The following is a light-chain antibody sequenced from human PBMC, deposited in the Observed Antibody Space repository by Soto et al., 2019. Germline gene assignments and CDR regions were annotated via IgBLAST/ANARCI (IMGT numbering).Light chain of an antibody. Sequence: IVLTQSPGTLSLSTGDRATLSCRASQSVSSSYFAWYQKKPGQAPRLLIYGASSRATGIPDRFSGSGSGTDFTLTISRLEPEDFAVYYCQQYGSSPFTFGPGTKVDIK. J-gene: IGKJ3*01. V-gene: IGKV3-20*01. CDR2: GAS. CDR3: QQYGSSPFT. CDR1: QSVSSSY.